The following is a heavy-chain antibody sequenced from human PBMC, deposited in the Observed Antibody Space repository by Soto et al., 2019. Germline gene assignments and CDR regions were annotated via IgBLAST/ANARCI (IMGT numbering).Heavy chain of an antibody. J-gene: IGHJ5*02. Sequence: QVQLVQSGAEVKKPEASVKVSCKASGYTFTSYGISWVRQAPGLGLEWMGWISAYNGNTNYAQKLQGRVTMTTDTSTSTAYMELRSLRSDDTAVYYCARVATTMTTWRSNWFDPWGQGTLVTVSS. CDR1: GYTFTSYG. V-gene: IGHV1-18*01. CDR2: ISAYNGNT. CDR3: ARVATTMTTWRSNWFDP. D-gene: IGHD4-17*01.